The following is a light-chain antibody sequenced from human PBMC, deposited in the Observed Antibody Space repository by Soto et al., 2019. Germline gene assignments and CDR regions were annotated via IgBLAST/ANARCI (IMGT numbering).Light chain of an antibody. J-gene: IGKJ1*01. CDR3: QQYDTYPWT. V-gene: IGKV1-5*01. Sequence: DIEMTQSPSTLSASVGDRVTITCRASQSISMWLAWYQQKPGKAPKFLIYDASTLESGVPSRFSGSGSGTEFTLTISSLQPDHFATYYCQQYDTYPWTFGQGTKVDIK. CDR2: DAS. CDR1: QSISMW.